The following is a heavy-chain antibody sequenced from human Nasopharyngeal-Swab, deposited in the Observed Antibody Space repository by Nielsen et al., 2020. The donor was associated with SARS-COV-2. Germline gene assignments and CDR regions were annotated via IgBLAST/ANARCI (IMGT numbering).Heavy chain of an antibody. V-gene: IGHV4-59*01. CDR2: IYYSGRT. CDR3: ARNLMVRGVTSLAFDY. D-gene: IGHD3-10*01. J-gene: IGHJ4*02. Sequence: RQAPGKGLEWIGFIYYSGRTNYNPSLKSRVTISVDTSKNQFSLKLSSVTAADTAVYYCARNLMVRGVTSLAFDYRGQGTVVTVSS.